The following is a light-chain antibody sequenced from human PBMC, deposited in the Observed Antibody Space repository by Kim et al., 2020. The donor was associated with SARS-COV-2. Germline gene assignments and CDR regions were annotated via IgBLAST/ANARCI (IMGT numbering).Light chain of an antibody. J-gene: IGKJ4*01. CDR2: AAS. CDR1: QGISTW. CDR3: LQSNSSPLT. V-gene: IGKV1-12*01. Sequence: ASVGDSVTITCRASQGISTWLAWYQQKPGKAPELLIYAASSLQSGVPSRFSGSGSGTDFTLTISSLQPEDFATYYCLQSNSSPLTFGGGTKVDIK.